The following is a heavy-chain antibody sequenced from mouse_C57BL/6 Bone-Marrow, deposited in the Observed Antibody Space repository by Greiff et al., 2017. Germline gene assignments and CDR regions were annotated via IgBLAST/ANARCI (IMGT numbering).Heavy chain of an antibody. Sequence: QVQLQQPGPGLVQPSQSLSITCTVSGFSLTSYGVHWVRQSPGKGLEWLGVIWSGGSTDYNAAFISSLSISKDNSKSQVFFKMNRLQADDTAIYYCARNVNWDDYYAMDYWGQGTSVTVSA. V-gene: IGHV2-2*01. CDR3: ARNVNWDDYYAMDY. J-gene: IGHJ4*01. CDR1: GFSLTSYG. D-gene: IGHD4-1*01. CDR2: IWSGGST.